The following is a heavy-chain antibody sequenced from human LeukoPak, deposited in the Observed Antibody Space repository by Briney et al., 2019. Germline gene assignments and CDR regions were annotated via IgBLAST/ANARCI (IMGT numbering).Heavy chain of an antibody. CDR2: IYTSGST. V-gene: IGHV4-61*02. CDR1: GGSISSGSYY. CDR3: AREKKNWFDP. J-gene: IGHJ5*02. Sequence: PSETLSLTCTVSGGSISSGSYYWSWIRQPAGKGLEWIGRIYTSGSTNYNPSLKSRVTISVGTSKNQFSLKLSSVTAADTAVYYCAREKKNWFDPWGQGTLVTVSS.